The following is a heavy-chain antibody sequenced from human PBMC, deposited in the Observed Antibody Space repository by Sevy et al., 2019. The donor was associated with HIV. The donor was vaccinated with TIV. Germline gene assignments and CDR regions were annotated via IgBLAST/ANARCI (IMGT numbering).Heavy chain of an antibody. V-gene: IGHV3-7*01. CDR2: INRDESAR. D-gene: IGHD6-19*01. J-gene: IGHJ4*02. Sequence: GGSLRLSCAASGFSFRSYWMTWVRQAPGKVLEWVANINRDESARNYVDSVKGRSTISRDNAKNLLYLQINSLGVDDTAVYYCVTDDRPSGWLFDFWGPGAQVTVSS. CDR3: VTDDRPSGWLFDF. CDR1: GFSFRSYW.